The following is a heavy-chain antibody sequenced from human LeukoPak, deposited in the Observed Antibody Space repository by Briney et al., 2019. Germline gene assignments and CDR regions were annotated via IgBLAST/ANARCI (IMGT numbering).Heavy chain of an antibody. Sequence: GGSLRLSCAASGFTFSSYSMNWVRQAPGKGLEWVSSISSSSSYIYYADSVKGRFTISRDNAKNSLYLQMNSLRAEDTAVYYCARDPFTYYYDSSGPNWFDPWGQGTLVTVSS. D-gene: IGHD3-22*01. CDR2: ISSSSSYI. V-gene: IGHV3-21*01. CDR3: ARDPFTYYYDSSGPNWFDP. J-gene: IGHJ5*02. CDR1: GFTFSSYS.